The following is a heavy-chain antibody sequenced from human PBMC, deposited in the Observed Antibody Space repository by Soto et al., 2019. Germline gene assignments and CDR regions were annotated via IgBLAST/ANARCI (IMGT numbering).Heavy chain of an antibody. Sequence: ASVKVSCKASGYTFTSYGISWVRQAPGQGLEWMGWISAYNGNTNYAQKLQGRVTMTTDTSTSTAYMELNSLRAEDTAVYYCAKGKVVVAATPLDIQYYYYYYMDVWGKGTTVTVSS. CDR3: AKGKVVVAATPLDIQYYYYYYMDV. J-gene: IGHJ6*03. CDR1: GYTFTSYG. V-gene: IGHV1-18*01. CDR2: ISAYNGNT. D-gene: IGHD2-15*01.